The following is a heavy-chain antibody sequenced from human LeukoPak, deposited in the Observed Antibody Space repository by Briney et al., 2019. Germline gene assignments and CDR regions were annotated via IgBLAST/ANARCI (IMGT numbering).Heavy chain of an antibody. CDR2: IKRDGTDK. J-gene: IGHJ4*02. CDR1: GITFSSYW. Sequence: GGSLRLSCVASGITFSSYWMSWVRQAPGKGLEWVATIKRDGTDKYYVDSVKGRFTISRDNAKNSLYLQMNNLRAEDTAVYYCAGRVTGYSSGYVYWGQGTLVTVSS. D-gene: IGHD5-18*01. CDR3: AGRVTGYSSGYVY. V-gene: IGHV3-7*03.